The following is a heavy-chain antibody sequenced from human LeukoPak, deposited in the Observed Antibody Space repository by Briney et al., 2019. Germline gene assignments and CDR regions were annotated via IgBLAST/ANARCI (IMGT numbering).Heavy chain of an antibody. J-gene: IGHJ3*01. CDR2: ITDSGGTT. D-gene: IGHD2-8*02. V-gene: IGHV3-23*01. CDR3: AKHFTVTPRQAFDV. CDR1: GFTFSSYP. Sequence: GGSLRLSCAASGFTFSSYPMSWVRQAPGQGLEWVSAITDSGGTTYYADSVKGRFTISRDNSKTTLYLQMNNLKAEDTAVYYCAKHFTVTPRQAFDVWGQGTMVAVSS.